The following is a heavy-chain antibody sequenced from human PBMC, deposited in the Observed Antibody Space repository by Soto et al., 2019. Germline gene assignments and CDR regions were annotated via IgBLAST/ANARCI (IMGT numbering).Heavy chain of an antibody. CDR3: AKTSSGWYLAY. CDR2: IYHSGST. CDR1: GYSISSGYY. J-gene: IGHJ4*02. D-gene: IGHD6-19*01. Sequence: SETLSLTCAVSGYSISSGYYWGWIRQPPGKGLEWIGSIYHSGSTYYNPSLKSRVTISVDTSKNQFPLKLSSVTAADTAVYYCAKTSSGWYLAYWGQGTLVTVSS. V-gene: IGHV4-38-2*01.